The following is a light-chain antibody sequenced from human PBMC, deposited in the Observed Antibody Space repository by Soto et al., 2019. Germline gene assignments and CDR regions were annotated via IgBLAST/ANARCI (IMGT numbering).Light chain of an antibody. J-gene: IGKJ1*01. V-gene: IGKV3-20*01. CDR3: QQYGSSGT. CDR2: DAS. CDR1: QSVSSTY. Sequence: EIVLTQSPGTLSLSPGERATLSCRAGQSVSSTYLAWYQQRPGQAPRLLIYDASTRATGIPARFSGSGSGTEFTLSISSLQSEDFAVYYCQQYGSSGTFGQGTKVDIK.